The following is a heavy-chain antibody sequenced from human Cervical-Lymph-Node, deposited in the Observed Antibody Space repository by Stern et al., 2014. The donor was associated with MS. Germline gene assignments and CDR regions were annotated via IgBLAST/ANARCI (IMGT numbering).Heavy chain of an antibody. CDR3: ARGLREYSSGWQPLDY. Sequence: VQLVESGGGVVQPGRSLRLSCAASGFTFSSYAMHWVRQAPGQGLEWVAVISYDGSNKYYADSVKGRFTISRDNSKNTLYLQMNSLRAEDTAVYYCARGLREYSSGWQPLDYWGQGTLVTVSS. CDR2: ISYDGSNK. J-gene: IGHJ4*02. V-gene: IGHV3-30*04. D-gene: IGHD6-19*01. CDR1: GFTFSSYA.